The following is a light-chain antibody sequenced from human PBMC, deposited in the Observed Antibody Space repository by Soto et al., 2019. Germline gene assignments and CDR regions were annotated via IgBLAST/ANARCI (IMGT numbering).Light chain of an antibody. CDR3: SSYTRSNTLV. CDR2: EVS. Sequence: QSALTQPASVSGSPGQSITISCTGTSSDVADYKYVSWYQQHPGKTPKLIIYEVSNRPSGVSNRFSGSKSGNTASLTISGLQAEDEADYFCSSYTRSNTLVFGGGTQLTVL. V-gene: IGLV2-14*01. J-gene: IGLJ2*01. CDR1: SSDVADYKY.